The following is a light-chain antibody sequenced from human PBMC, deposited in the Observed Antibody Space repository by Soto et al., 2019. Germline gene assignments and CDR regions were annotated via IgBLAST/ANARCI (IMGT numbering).Light chain of an antibody. CDR1: SGHSSYI. V-gene: IGLV4-60*02. CDR3: ETWDRNTHL. Sequence: QLVLTQSSSASASLGSSVKLTCTLSSGHSSYIIAWHQQQPGKAPRYLMKLEGSGSYNKGSGVPDRFSGSSSGADRYLTISNLQFEDEADYYCETWDRNTHLFGGGTPLTVL. J-gene: IGLJ2*01. CDR2: LEGSGSY.